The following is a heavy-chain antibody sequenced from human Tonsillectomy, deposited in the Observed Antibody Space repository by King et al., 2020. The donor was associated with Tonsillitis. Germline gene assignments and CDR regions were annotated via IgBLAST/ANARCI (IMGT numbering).Heavy chain of an antibody. CDR2: ISDSAGGT. V-gene: IGHV3-23*04. J-gene: IGHJ6*03. D-gene: IGHD3-3*01. CDR1: GFTFSSIA. CDR3: AKLLRSGYHLYYMDV. Sequence: VQLVESGGGLVQPGGSLRLSCAASGFTFSSIAMTWVRQAPGKGLEWVSSISDSAGGTYYADSVNGRFTISRDNSKNTLYLQVNGLRAEDTAVYYCAKLLRSGYHLYYMDVWGKGTTVIVSS.